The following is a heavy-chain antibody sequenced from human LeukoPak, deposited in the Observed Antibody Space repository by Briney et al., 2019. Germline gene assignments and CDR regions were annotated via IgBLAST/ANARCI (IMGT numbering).Heavy chain of an antibody. J-gene: IGHJ4*02. CDR1: GGSFSGYY. Sequence: SETLSLTCAVYGGSFSGYYRSWTRQPPGKGLEWIGEINHSGSTNYNPSLKSRVTISVDTSKNQFSLKLSSVTAADTAVYYCARGAGALTLDYFDYWGQGTLVTVSS. D-gene: IGHD4/OR15-4a*01. CDR2: INHSGST. CDR3: ARGAGALTLDYFDY. V-gene: IGHV4-34*01.